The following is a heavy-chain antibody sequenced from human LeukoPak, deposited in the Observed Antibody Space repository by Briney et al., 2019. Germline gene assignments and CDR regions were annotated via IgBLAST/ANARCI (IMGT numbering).Heavy chain of an antibody. Sequence: GGSLRLSCAASGFTFSSYSMNWVRQAPGKGLEWVSSISSSSYIYYADSVKGRFTISRDNAKNSLYLQMNSLRAEDTAVYYCARARGPTILRYLFDYWGQGTLVTVSS. CDR3: ARARGPTILRYLFDY. J-gene: IGHJ4*02. D-gene: IGHD3-9*01. CDR2: ISSSSYI. CDR1: GFTFSSYS. V-gene: IGHV3-21*01.